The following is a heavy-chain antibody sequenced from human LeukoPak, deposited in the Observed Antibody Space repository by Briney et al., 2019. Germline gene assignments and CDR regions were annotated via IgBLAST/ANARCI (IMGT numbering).Heavy chain of an antibody. D-gene: IGHD3-9*01. Sequence: ASVKVSCKASGGTFSSYAISWVRQAPGQGLEWMGGIIPIFGTANYAQKFQGRVTITADESTSTAYMELSSLRSEDTAVYYCARDRYYDILTGYSFEWFDPWGQGTLVTVSS. CDR3: ARDRYYDILTGYSFEWFDP. CDR2: IIPIFGTA. V-gene: IGHV1-69*13. CDR1: GGTFSSYA. J-gene: IGHJ5*02.